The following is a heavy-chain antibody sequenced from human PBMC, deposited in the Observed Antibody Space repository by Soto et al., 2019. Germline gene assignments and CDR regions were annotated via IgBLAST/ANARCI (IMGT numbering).Heavy chain of an antibody. CDR3: ARDLGYYASDGYFDY. V-gene: IGHV3-11*01. CDR2: ISSSGSII. Sequence: GGSLRLSCAASGFTFIGYYMSWIRQAPGKGLEWVSYISSSGSIIYYADSVKGRFTISRDNAKNSLYLQLNSLRAEDTAVYYCARDLGYYASDGYFDYWGQGTVVTVSS. D-gene: IGHD3-22*01. J-gene: IGHJ4*02. CDR1: GFTFIGYY.